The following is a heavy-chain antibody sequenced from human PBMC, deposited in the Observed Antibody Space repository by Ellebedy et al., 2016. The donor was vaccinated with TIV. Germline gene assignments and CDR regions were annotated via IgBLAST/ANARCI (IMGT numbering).Heavy chain of an antibody. D-gene: IGHD1-26*01. CDR1: GYTFTSYA. Sequence: ASVKVSCXASGYTFTSYAMHWVRQAPGQRLEWMGWINPNSGGTNYAQKFQGWVTMTRDTSISTAYMELSRLRSDDTAVYYCARGGSAYGMDVWGQGTTVTVSS. CDR2: INPNSGGT. CDR3: ARGGSAYGMDV. J-gene: IGHJ6*02. V-gene: IGHV1-2*04.